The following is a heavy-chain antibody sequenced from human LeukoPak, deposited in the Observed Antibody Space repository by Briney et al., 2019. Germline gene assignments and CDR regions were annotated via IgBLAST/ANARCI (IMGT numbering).Heavy chain of an antibody. Sequence: ASVKVSCKASGYTFTSYAMHWVRQAPGQRLEWMGWINAGNGNTKYSQKFQGRVTTTRDTSASTAYMELSSLRSEDTAVYYCARHPDRAAAGTGFDYWGQGTLVTVSS. D-gene: IGHD6-13*01. J-gene: IGHJ4*02. CDR2: INAGNGNT. V-gene: IGHV1-3*01. CDR3: ARHPDRAAAGTGFDY. CDR1: GYTFTSYA.